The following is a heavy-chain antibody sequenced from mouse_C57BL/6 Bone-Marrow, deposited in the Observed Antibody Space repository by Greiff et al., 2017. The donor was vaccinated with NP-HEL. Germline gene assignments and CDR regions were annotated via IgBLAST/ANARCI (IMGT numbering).Heavy chain of an antibody. CDR1: GFNIKDYY. Sequence: EVKLQQSGAELVKPGASVKLSCTASGFNIKDYYMHWVKQRTEQGLEWIGRIDPEDGETKYAPKFQGKATITADTSSNTAYLQLSSLTSEDTAVYYCARNADSSGSGAYWGQGTLVTVSA. V-gene: IGHV14-2*01. D-gene: IGHD3-2*02. CDR3: ARNADSSGSGAY. CDR2: IDPEDGET. J-gene: IGHJ3*01.